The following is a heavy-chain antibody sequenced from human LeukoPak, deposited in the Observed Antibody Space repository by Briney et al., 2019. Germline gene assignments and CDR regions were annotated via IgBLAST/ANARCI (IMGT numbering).Heavy chain of an antibody. CDR2: ISWNSGSI. V-gene: IGHV3-9*01. J-gene: IGHJ6*02. CDR1: GFTFDDYA. Sequence: GGSLRLSCAASGFTFDDYAMHWVRQGPGKGLEWVSGISWNSGSIAYADSVKGRFTISRDNSKNTLYLQMNSLRAEDTAVYYCARGYYGMDVWGQGTTVTVSS. CDR3: ARGYYGMDV.